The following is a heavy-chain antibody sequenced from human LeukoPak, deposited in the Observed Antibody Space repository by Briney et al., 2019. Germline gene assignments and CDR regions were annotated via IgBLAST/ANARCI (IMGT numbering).Heavy chain of an antibody. V-gene: IGHV3-23*01. CDR2: ITTNGGRT. D-gene: IGHD3-22*01. J-gene: IGHJ1*01. CDR1: GFTFASYG. CDR3: AIMHGYYDGTGYWVQ. Sequence: PGGSLRLSCAASGFTFASYGMSWVRQAPGKGLEWVSFITTNGGRTSYADSMEGRFTISRDNPRNTLYMQMNSLRDEDTAVYYCAIMHGYYDGTGYWVQWGQGTLVTVSS.